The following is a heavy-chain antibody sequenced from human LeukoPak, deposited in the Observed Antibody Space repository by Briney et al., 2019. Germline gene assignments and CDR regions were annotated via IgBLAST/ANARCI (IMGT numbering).Heavy chain of an antibody. CDR2: IYPGGSDT. J-gene: IGHJ3*02. D-gene: IGHD1-26*01. CDR3: ARSGGNYYSI. Sequence: AGESLKISCKGSGYRFTSYWIGWVRQMPGKGLEWMGIIYPGGSDTIYSPSFQGQVTISADKSTSTANLQWSSLKASDTAMYYCARSGGNYYSIWGQGTMVTVSS. CDR1: GYRFTSYW. V-gene: IGHV5-51*01.